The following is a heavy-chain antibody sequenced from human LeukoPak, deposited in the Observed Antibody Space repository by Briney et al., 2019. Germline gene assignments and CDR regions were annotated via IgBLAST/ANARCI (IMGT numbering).Heavy chain of an antibody. CDR1: GGSISSYY. CDR3: ARVSGDYGTFDP. Sequence: SETLSLTCTVSGGSISSYYWSRIRQPPGKGLEWIGYIYYSGSTNYNPSLKSRVTISVDTSKNQFSLKLSSVTAADTAVYYCARVSGDYGTFDPWGQGTLVTVSS. V-gene: IGHV4-59*01. CDR2: IYYSGST. J-gene: IGHJ5*02. D-gene: IGHD4-17*01.